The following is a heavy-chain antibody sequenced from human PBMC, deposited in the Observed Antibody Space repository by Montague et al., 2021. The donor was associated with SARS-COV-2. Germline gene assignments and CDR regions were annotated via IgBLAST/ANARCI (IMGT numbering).Heavy chain of an antibody. CDR3: AREGAIVDTPMMAFDY. V-gene: IGHV3-30*04. CDR2: ISYDGSNA. Sequence: SLRLSCAASGFTFSSYTMHWVRQAPGKGLEWVAIISYDGSNAYYADSVKGRFTVSRDNSKRTLYLEMDSPRAEDTAVYYCAREGAIVDTPMMAFDYWGQGTLVTVSS. J-gene: IGHJ4*02. D-gene: IGHD5-18*01. CDR1: GFTFSSYT.